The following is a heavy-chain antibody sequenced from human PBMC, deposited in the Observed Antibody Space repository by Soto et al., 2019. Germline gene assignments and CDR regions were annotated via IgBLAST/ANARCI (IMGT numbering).Heavy chain of an antibody. CDR2: ISAYNGNT. CDR3: ARGGAELTGVAVAAPYYYYGMDV. Sequence: ASVKVSCKASGYTFTSYGISWVRQAPGQGLEWMGWISAYNGNTNYAQKFQGRVTMTRDTSTSTVYMELSSLRSEDTAVYYCARGGAELTGVAVAAPYYYYGMDVWGQGTTVTVSS. V-gene: IGHV1-18*04. CDR1: GYTFTSYG. D-gene: IGHD2-15*01. J-gene: IGHJ6*02.